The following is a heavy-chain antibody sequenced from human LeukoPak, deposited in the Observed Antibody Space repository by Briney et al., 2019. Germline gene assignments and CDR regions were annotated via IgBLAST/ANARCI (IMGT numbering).Heavy chain of an antibody. D-gene: IGHD3-22*01. CDR3: ASPVYSSVFVPAEY. V-gene: IGHV1-8*01. J-gene: IGHJ4*02. Sequence: ASVKVSCKASGYTFTSYDINWVRQAPGQGLEWMGWMNPNSGNTGYAQKFKGRVTMTRNTSISTAYMELSSLRSEDTALYLCASPVYSSVFVPAEYWGQGTLVTVSS. CDR2: MNPNSGNT. CDR1: GYTFTSYD.